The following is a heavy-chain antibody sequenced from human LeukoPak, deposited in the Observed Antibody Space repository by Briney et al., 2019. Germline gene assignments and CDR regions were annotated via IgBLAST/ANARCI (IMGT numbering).Heavy chain of an antibody. J-gene: IGHJ5*02. CDR2: INHSGST. CDR3: ARLAWSYNWFDP. D-gene: IGHD3-3*01. Sequence: SETLSLACADYGGSFSGYYWSWIRQPPGKGLEWIGEINHSGSTNYNPSLKSRVTISVDTSKNQFSLKLSSVTAADTAVYYCARLAWSYNWFDPWGQGTLVTVSS. V-gene: IGHV4-34*01. CDR1: GGSFSGYY.